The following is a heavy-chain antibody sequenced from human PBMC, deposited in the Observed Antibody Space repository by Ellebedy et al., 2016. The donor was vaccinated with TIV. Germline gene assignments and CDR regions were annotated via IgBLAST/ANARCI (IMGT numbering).Heavy chain of an antibody. CDR3: ARHPGSGSYSLYYYYYYMDV. CDR1: GYSIGSGYY. D-gene: IGHD1-26*01. CDR2: IFHSGST. Sequence: SETLSLXXSVSGYSIGSGYYWGWVRQPPGTGLEWVGSIFHSGSTHYNPSLKSRVTISVDTSKNQFSLKLSSVTAADTAVYYCARHPGSGSYSLYYYYYYMDVWGKGTTVTVSS. J-gene: IGHJ6*03. V-gene: IGHV4-38-2*01.